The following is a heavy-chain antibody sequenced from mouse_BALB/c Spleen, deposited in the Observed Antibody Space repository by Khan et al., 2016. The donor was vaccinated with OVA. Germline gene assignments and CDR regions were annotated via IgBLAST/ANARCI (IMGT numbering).Heavy chain of an antibody. Sequence: EVQLQESGPGLVKPSQSLSLTCTVTGYSITSEYTWNWIRQFPGNKLEWMGFISYSGNTRYNPSLKSRISIPRDPSTNQFFLQLNSVTSEDTATYYCARKGYDDYDPLPYWGQGTLVTGSA. CDR2: ISYSGNT. CDR3: ARKGYDDYDPLPY. V-gene: IGHV3-2*02. D-gene: IGHD2-4*01. CDR1: GYSITSEYT. J-gene: IGHJ3*01.